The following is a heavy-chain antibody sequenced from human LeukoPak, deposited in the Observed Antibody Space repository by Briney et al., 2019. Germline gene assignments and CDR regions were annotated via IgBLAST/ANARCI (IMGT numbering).Heavy chain of an antibody. V-gene: IGHV1-58*01. J-gene: IGHJ4*02. D-gene: IGHD3-22*01. CDR1: GFTFTSSA. CDR2: IVVGSGNT. Sequence: ASVKVSCKASGFTFTSSAVQWVRQARGQRLEWIGWIVVGSGNTNYAQKFQERVTITRDMSTSTAYMELSSLRSKDTAVYYCARGSTYYDSSGQVPFDYWGQGTLVTVSS. CDR3: ARGSTYYDSSGQVPFDY.